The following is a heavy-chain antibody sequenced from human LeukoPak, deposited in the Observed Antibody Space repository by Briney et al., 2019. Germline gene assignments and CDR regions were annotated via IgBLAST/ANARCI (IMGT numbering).Heavy chain of an antibody. V-gene: IGHV3-21*01. CDR1: GFTFSSYS. CDR2: ISSSSSYI. D-gene: IGHD2-21*01. CDR3: ASDIAYCGGDCYSGYFQH. Sequence: GGSLRLSCAASGFTFSSYSMYWVRQAPGKGLEWVTSISSSSSYIYYADSVKGRFTISRDNAKNSLYLQMNSLRAEDTAVYYCASDIAYCGGDCYSGYFQHWGQGTLVTVSS. J-gene: IGHJ1*01.